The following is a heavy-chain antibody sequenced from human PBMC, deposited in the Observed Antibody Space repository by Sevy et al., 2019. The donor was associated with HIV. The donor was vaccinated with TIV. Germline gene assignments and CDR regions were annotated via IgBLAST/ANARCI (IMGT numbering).Heavy chain of an antibody. CDR1: GGSISSGDYY. Sequence: SETLSLTCTVSGGSISSGDYYWSWIRQPPGKGLEWIGYIYYSGSTYYNPSLKSRVTISVDTSKNQFSLKPSSVTAADTAVYYCAREANIVATILDVWGKGTTVTVSS. CDR3: AREANIVATILDV. CDR2: IYYSGST. V-gene: IGHV4-30-4*01. D-gene: IGHD5-12*01. J-gene: IGHJ6*04.